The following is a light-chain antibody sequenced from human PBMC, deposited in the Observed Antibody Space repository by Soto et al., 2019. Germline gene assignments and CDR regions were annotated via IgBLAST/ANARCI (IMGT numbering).Light chain of an antibody. V-gene: IGKV1-8*01. CDR3: QQYFSYPYT. CDR2: AAA. J-gene: IGKJ2*01. CDR1: QGISSY. Sequence: AIRMTQSPSSFSASTGDRVTITCRASQGISSYLAWYQQKPGKAPNLLIYAAATLQRGAPSRFSGSGSGTEFTLTISRLQSEDFATYYCQQYFSYPYTFGQGTKLEI.